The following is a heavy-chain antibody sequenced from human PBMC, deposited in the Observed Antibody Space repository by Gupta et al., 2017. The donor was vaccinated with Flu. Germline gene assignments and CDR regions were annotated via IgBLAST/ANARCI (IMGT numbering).Heavy chain of an antibody. CDR3: AKYPAPAPTAYSGDFDY. CDR1: GFTFSTYA. Sequence: EVQLLESGGGLVQPGGSLRLSCAASGFTFSTYAMSWVRQVPGKGLEWVSAISGSGGSTYYADSVKGRFTISRDNSKNTLYLQMNSLRAEDTAVYYCAKYPAPAPTAYSGDFDYWGQGTLVTVSS. V-gene: IGHV3-23*01. J-gene: IGHJ4*02. D-gene: IGHD1-26*01. CDR2: ISGSGGST.